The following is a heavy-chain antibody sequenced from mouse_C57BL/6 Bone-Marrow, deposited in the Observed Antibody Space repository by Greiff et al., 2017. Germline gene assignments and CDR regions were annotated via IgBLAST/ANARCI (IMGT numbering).Heavy chain of an antibody. J-gene: IGHJ3*01. D-gene: IGHD2-4*01. V-gene: IGHV5-17*01. CDR1: GFTFSDYG. CDR2: ISSGSSTI. CDR3: ARGSYDYGPWFAY. Sequence: EVQVVESGGGLVKPGGSLKLSCAASGFTFSDYGMHWVRQAPEKGLEWVAYISSGSSTIYYADTVKGRFTISRDNAKNTLFLQMTSLRSEDTAMYYCARGSYDYGPWFAYWGQGTLVTVSA.